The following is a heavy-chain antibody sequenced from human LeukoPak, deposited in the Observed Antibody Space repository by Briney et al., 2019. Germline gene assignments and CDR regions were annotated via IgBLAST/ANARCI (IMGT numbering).Heavy chain of an antibody. CDR3: ARSVSDYGYYGMDV. J-gene: IGHJ6*02. Sequence: SGGSLRLSCAASGFTFSSYWMHWVRQAPGKGLVWVSRTNSDGSSTNYADSVKGRFTISRDNAKNTLYLQMNSLRVEDTAVYYCARSVSDYGYYGMDVWGQGTTVTVSS. CDR1: GFTFSSYW. D-gene: IGHD4-17*01. V-gene: IGHV3-74*01. CDR2: TNSDGSST.